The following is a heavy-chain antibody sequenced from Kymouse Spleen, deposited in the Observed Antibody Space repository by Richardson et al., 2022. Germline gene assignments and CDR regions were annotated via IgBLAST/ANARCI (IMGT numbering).Heavy chain of an antibody. CDR2: ISYDGSNK. D-gene: IGHD3-3*01. Sequence: QVQLVESGGGVVQPGRSLRLSCAASGFTFSSYGMHWVRQAPGKGLEWVAVISYDGSNKYYADSVKGRFTISRDNSKNTLYLQMNSLRAEDTAVYYCAKDQYDFWSGTLYYYYGMDVWGQGTTVTVSS. CDR3: AKDQYDFWSGTLYYYYGMDV. V-gene: IGHV3-30*18. J-gene: IGHJ6*02. CDR1: GFTFSSYG.